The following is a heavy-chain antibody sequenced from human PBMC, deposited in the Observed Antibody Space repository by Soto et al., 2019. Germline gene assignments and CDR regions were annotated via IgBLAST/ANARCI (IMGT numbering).Heavy chain of an antibody. CDR2: ISSSGSTI. CDR1: GFTFSDYY. Sequence: PGGSLRLSCAASGFTFSDYYMSWIRQAPGKGLEWVSYISSSGSTIYYADSVKGRFTISRDNAKNSLYLQMNSLRAEDTAVYYCARDSGGDCPHPGPLCPAFDIWGQGTMVTVSS. D-gene: IGHD2-21*01. J-gene: IGHJ3*02. CDR3: ARDSGGDCPHPGPLCPAFDI. V-gene: IGHV3-11*01.